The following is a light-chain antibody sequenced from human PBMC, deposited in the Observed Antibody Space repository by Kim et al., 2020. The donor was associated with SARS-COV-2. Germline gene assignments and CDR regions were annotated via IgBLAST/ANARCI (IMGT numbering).Light chain of an antibody. V-gene: IGLV4-60*03. CDR3: ETSDSNTRV. CDR2: LEGSGSY. Sequence: QPVLTQSSSASASLGSSVTLTCTLSSGHSTFIIAWHQQQPGKAPRYLMTLEGSGSYNKGSGVPDRFSGSSSGADRYLTISNLQSEDEADYYCETSDSNTRVFGGGTQLTVL. CDR1: SGHSTFI. J-gene: IGLJ7*01.